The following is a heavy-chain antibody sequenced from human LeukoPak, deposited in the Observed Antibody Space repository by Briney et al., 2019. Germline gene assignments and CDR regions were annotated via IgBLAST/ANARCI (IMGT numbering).Heavy chain of an antibody. CDR2: INPNSGGT. CDR1: GYTFTGYY. D-gene: IGHD4-17*01. Sequence: ASVKVSCKASGYTFTGYYMHWVRQAPGQGLEWMGWINPNSGGTNSAQKFQGRVTMTRDTSISTAYMELSRLRSDDTAVYYCARESFPTVTSATDAFDIWGQGTMVTVSS. V-gene: IGHV1-2*02. J-gene: IGHJ3*02. CDR3: ARESFPTVTSATDAFDI.